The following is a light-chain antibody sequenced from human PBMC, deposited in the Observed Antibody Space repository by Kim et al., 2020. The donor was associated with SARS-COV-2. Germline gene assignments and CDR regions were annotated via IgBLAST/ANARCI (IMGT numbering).Light chain of an antibody. V-gene: IGLV3-19*01. CDR1: SLRNCY. CDR3: NSRDSSGNHLM. J-gene: IGLJ3*02. Sequence: ALGQTVRITCQGESLRNCYASCYQQKPGQAPALVIYGKDNRPSGIPDRFSGSTSGSTASLTITGAQAEDEADYYCNSRDSSGNHLMFGGGTKVTVL. CDR2: GKD.